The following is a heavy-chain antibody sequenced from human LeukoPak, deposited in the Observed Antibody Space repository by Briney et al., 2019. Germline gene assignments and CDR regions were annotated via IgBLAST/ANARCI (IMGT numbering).Heavy chain of an antibody. D-gene: IGHD3-22*01. CDR3: ARDPGSYYDSSGTEY. CDR1: GYTFTGYC. CDR2: INPNSGGT. Sequence: ASVKVSCKASGYTFTGYCMHWVRQAPGQGLEWMGWINPNSGGTNYAQKFQGRVTMTRDTSISTAYMELSRLRSDDTAVYYCARDPGSYYDSSGTEYWGQGTLVTVSS. V-gene: IGHV1-2*02. J-gene: IGHJ4*02.